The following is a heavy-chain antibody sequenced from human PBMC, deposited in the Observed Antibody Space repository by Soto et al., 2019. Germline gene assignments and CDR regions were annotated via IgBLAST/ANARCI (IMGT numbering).Heavy chain of an antibody. D-gene: IGHD4-17*01. V-gene: IGHV2-5*02. CDR2: IYWDDDK. CDR1: GFSLSTSGVG. J-gene: IGHJ6*02. CDR3: AHETSDYTPLESYGMDV. Sequence: SGPTLVNPTQTLTLTCTFSGFSLSTSGVGVGWIRQPPGKALEWLALIYWDDDKRYSPSLKSRLTITKDTSKNQVVLTMTNMDPVDTATYYCAHETSDYTPLESYGMDVWGQGTTVTVSS.